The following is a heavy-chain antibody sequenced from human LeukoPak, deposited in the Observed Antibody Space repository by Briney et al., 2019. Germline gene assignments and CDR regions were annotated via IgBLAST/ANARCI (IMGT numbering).Heavy chain of an antibody. CDR1: GFIVNTNY. CDR3: ARVADSSSFDY. D-gene: IGHD3-22*01. Sequence: GGSLRLSCAASGFIVNTNYMSWVRQAPGKGLEWVSVIYSGGSTYYADSVKGRFTISRDNSKNTLYLQMNSLRAEDTAVYYCARVADSSSFDYWGQGTLVTVSS. J-gene: IGHJ4*02. V-gene: IGHV3-53*01. CDR2: IYSGGST.